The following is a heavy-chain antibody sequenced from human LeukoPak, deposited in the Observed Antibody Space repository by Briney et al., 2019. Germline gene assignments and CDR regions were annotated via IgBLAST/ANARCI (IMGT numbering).Heavy chain of an antibody. CDR3: AKDPGGEVLPDY. J-gene: IGHJ4*02. Sequence: GGSLRLSCAASGFTFSSYGMHWVRQAPGKGLEWVAFIRYDGSKKNYADSVKGRFTISRDNSKSTLYLQMNSLRAEDTAVYYCAKDPGGEVLPDYWGQGTLVTVSS. D-gene: IGHD3-10*01. CDR1: GFTFSSYG. CDR2: IRYDGSKK. V-gene: IGHV3-30*02.